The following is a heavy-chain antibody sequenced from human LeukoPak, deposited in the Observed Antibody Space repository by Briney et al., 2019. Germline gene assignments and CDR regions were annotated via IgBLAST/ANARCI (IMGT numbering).Heavy chain of an antibody. CDR3: AKMQGYFDY. V-gene: IGHV3-23*01. Sequence: GGSLRLSRAASGSIPFNSYSMSWVRQAPGKGLEWVSAITSSGETTHYADSVKGRFTISRDNSKNMVYLQMNSLRAEDAATYYCAKMQGYFDYWGQGSLVTVSS. J-gene: IGHJ4*02. CDR1: GSIPFNSYS. CDR2: ITSSGETT.